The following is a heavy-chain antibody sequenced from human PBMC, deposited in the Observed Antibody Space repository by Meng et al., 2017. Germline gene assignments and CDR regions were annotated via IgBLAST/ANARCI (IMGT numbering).Heavy chain of an antibody. CDR3: ARDFDY. V-gene: IGHV3-30*16. Sequence: QVQVVESGGDGVPPGRSLTRACAAAKYIFINEVMHWVRQAPSKGLGGVACRPKDGRRKYYLGSVRGRFTISRDNSKNTLYLEMNSLRSEDTALYDCARDFDYWGQGTLVTVSS. J-gene: IGHJ4*02. CDR1: KYIFINEV. CDR2: RPKDGRRK.